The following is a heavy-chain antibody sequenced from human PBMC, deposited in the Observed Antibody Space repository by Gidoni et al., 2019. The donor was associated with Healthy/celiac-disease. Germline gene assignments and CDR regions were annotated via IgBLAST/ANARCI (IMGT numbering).Heavy chain of an antibody. CDR1: GFTVSSNY. Sequence: EVQLVESGGGLIQPGGSLRLSCAASGFTVSSNYMSWVRQAPGKGLEWVSVIYSGGSTYYADSVKGRFTISRDNSKNTLYLQMNSLRAEDTAVYYCARDGYSYGYLEAFDIWGQGTMVTVSS. CDR2: IYSGGST. J-gene: IGHJ3*02. V-gene: IGHV3-53*01. D-gene: IGHD5-18*01. CDR3: ARDGYSYGYLEAFDI.